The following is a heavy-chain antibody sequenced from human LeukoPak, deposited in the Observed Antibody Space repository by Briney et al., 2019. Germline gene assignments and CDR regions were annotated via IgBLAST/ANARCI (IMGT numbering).Heavy chain of an antibody. J-gene: IGHJ1*01. CDR1: GYTFTNHF. CDR2: LNPNSGVT. D-gene: IGHD4/OR15-4a*01. CDR3: ARVAGLTLGDFVS. Sequence: ASVKISFQSSGYTFTNHFIHWVRQAPGQGLEWMAWLNPNSGVTKYSQEFQGRVTVTRDTSITTAYMELNRLRSDDTATYYCARVAGLTLGDFVSWGQGSLLTVSP. V-gene: IGHV1-2*02.